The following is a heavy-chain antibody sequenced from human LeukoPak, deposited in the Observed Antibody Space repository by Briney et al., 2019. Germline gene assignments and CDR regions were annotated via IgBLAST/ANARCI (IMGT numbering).Heavy chain of an antibody. V-gene: IGHV4-4*02. Sequence: PSGTLSLTCAVSGGSISSSNWWSWVRQPPGKGLEWIGEIYHSGSTNYNPSLKSRVTISVDKSKNQFSLQLSSVTAADTAVYYCASTLIGIAVAGTVYWGQGTLVTVSS. J-gene: IGHJ4*02. CDR1: GGSISSSNW. D-gene: IGHD6-19*01. CDR2: IYHSGST. CDR3: ASTLIGIAVAGTVY.